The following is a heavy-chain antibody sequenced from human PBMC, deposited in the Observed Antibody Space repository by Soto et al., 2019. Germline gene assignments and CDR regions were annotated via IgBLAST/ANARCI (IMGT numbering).Heavy chain of an antibody. Sequence: QVQLQESGPGLVKPSQTLSLTCTVSGGYISSGVYFWSWIRQSPGKGLEWIGYISSIGSTYYNPSLKSPVSVSRDTSQNQFSLKLSSVTTTDTAVYYSARGLVIRPYYYHGMDVWGQGTTVTVSS. D-gene: IGHD3-9*01. CDR3: ARGLVIRPYYYHGMDV. V-gene: IGHV4-30-4*01. J-gene: IGHJ6*02. CDR2: ISSIGST. CDR1: GGYISSGVYF.